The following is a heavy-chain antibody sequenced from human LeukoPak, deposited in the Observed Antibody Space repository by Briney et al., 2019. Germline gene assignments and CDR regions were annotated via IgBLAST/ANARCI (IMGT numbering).Heavy chain of an antibody. D-gene: IGHD4-17*01. V-gene: IGHV3-9*01. Sequence: LSLTCTVSGGSISSYYWSWIRQPPGKGLEWVSGISWNSGSIGYADSVKGRFTISRDNAKNSLYLQMNSLRAEDTALYYCAKDATVTTSYWYFDLWGRGTLVTVSS. J-gene: IGHJ2*01. CDR3: AKDATVTTSYWYFDL. CDR2: ISWNSGSI. CDR1: GGSISSYY.